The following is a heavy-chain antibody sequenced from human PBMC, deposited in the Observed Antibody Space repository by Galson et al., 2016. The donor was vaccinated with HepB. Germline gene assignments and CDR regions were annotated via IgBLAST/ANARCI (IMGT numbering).Heavy chain of an antibody. Sequence: ETLSLTCTVSGGSISSSNWWTWVRQPPGKRPEWIGEIYHLGTTNYNPSLKSRVTISVDKSKKQFSLKLNSVTPADTAVYYCARIGRGVGVFDMWGQGTMAIVPS. J-gene: IGHJ3*02. D-gene: IGHD3-10*01. CDR3: ARIGRGVGVFDM. CDR1: GGSISSSNW. V-gene: IGHV4-4*02. CDR2: IYHLGTT.